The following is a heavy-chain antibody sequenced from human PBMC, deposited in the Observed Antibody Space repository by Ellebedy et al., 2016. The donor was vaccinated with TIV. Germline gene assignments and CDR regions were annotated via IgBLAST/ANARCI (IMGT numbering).Heavy chain of an antibody. V-gene: IGHV3-74*01. CDR3: VRLRIAAAGRSFDY. J-gene: IGHJ4*02. Sequence: PGGSLRLSCAVSGFTSNSFWMHWVRQAPGKGLVWVSRINTDESTTNYADSVTGRFTISRDNAKNTRYLQMNSLRAEDTAVYYCVRLRIAAAGRSFDYWGQGTLVTVSS. CDR1: GFTSNSFW. D-gene: IGHD6-13*01. CDR2: INTDESTT.